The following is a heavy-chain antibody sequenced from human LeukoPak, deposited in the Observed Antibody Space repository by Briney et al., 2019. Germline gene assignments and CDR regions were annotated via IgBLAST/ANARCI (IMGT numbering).Heavy chain of an antibody. J-gene: IGHJ4*02. CDR1: GGSISSYY. D-gene: IGHD3-16*02. V-gene: IGHV4-59*01. Sequence: SETLSLTCTVSGGSISSYYWSWIRQPPGKGLEWVGYFDYSGSTNYNPSLKSRVTISLDTSRNQFSLKLRSVTAADTAVYYCARGYDYVWGSYRGIGYWGQGTLVTVSS. CDR3: ARGYDYVWGSYRGIGY. CDR2: FDYSGST.